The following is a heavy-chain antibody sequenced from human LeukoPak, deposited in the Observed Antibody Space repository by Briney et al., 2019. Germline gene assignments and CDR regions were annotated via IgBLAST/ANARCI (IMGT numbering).Heavy chain of an antibody. CDR1: GASVSSDTYC. J-gene: IGHJ4*01. D-gene: IGHD2-8*01. CDR2: VYSTGST. V-gene: IGHV4-39*01. Sequence: SETLSLTCTVSGASVSSDTYCWGWIRQPPGKGLESLATVYSTGSTYYNPSLQSRPSISVDTSRNQISLRLSSVTAADTALYFCSSRYCPTADYSFLGAFWGHGTLVTVSS. CDR3: SSRYCPTADYSFLGAF.